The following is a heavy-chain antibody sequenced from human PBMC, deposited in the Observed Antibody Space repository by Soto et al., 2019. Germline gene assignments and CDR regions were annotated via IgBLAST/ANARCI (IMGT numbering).Heavy chain of an antibody. Sequence: ASVKVSCKASGYTFTSYDINWVRQATGQGLEWMGWMNPNSGNTGYAQKFQGRVTMTRNTSISTAYMELSSLGSEDTAVYYCARGRSAAAAAYYDYIWGSYRYPSPDAFDIWGQGTMVTVSS. CDR1: GYTFTSYD. V-gene: IGHV1-8*01. D-gene: IGHD3-16*02. CDR2: MNPNSGNT. J-gene: IGHJ3*02. CDR3: ARGRSAAAAAYYDYIWGSYRYPSPDAFDI.